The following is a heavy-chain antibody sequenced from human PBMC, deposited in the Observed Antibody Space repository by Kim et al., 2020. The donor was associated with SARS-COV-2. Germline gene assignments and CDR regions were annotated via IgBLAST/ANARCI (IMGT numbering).Heavy chain of an antibody. CDR3: ARDGLRGTIFGVAGEGSYCYYCGMDV. D-gene: IGHD3-3*01. V-gene: IGHV1-18*01. CDR1: GYTFTSYG. CDR2: ISAYNGNT. J-gene: IGHJ6*02. Sequence: ASVKVSCKASGYTFTSYGISWVRQAPGQGLEWMGWISAYNGNTNYAQKLQGRVTMTTDTSTSTAYMELRSVRSDDTAVYYCARDGLRGTIFGVAGEGSYCYYCGMDVWGQGTTVTVSS.